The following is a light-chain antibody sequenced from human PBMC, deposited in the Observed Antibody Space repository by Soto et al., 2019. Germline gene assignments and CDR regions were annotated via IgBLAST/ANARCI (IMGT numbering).Light chain of an antibody. CDR2: AGS. Sequence: QSALTRPASVSGSPGQSITISCTGTSSDVGSYNLVSWYQQHPGKAPELMIYAGSKRPSGVSNRFSGSNSGNTASLTISGLQAEDEADYYCCSYAGSSTYVFGTGTKLTVL. CDR1: SSDVGSYNL. CDR3: CSYAGSSTYV. V-gene: IGLV2-23*01. J-gene: IGLJ1*01.